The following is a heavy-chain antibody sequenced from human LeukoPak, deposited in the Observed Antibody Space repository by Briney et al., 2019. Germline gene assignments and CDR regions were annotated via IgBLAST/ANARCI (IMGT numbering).Heavy chain of an antibody. D-gene: IGHD3-22*01. CDR2: INPNSGDT. J-gene: IGHJ3*02. CDR3: AGYYYDSSGYLGAFDI. Sequence: ASVKVSCKASGYTFTGYHMHWVRQAPGQGLEWMGRINPNSGDTNYAQKFQGRVTMTRDTSISTAYMELSRLRSDDTAVYYCAGYYYDSSGYLGAFDIWGQGTMVTVSS. CDR1: GYTFTGYH. V-gene: IGHV1-2*06.